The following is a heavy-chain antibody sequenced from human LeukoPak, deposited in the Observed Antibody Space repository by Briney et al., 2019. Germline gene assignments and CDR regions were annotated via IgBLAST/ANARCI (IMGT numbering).Heavy chain of an antibody. CDR3: ARSGYSYDFAVYWNFDL. CDR1: GGSISSYY. D-gene: IGHD5-18*01. V-gene: IGHV4-59*01. J-gene: IGHJ2*01. Sequence: PSATLSLTCTVSGGSISSYYWTWIRQPPGKGLEWIGYVSYSGTTKYNPSLKSRVTMSVDMSKNRLSLRLTSVTAADTAVYYCARSGYSYDFAVYWNFDLWGRGTLVTVSS. CDR2: VSYSGTT.